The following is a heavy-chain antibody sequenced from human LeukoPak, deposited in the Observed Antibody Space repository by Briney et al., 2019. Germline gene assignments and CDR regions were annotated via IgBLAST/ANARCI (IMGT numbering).Heavy chain of an antibody. Sequence: GGSLRLSCAASGFTFSSYAMSWVRQAPGKGLEWVSAISCSCGSTYYADSVKGRFTISRDNSKNTLYLQMKSLRADDTAVYYCAKDLGYSSGWYPYNWFDPWGQGTLVTVSS. CDR3: AKDLGYSSGWYPYNWFDP. V-gene: IGHV3-23*01. J-gene: IGHJ5*02. D-gene: IGHD6-19*01. CDR1: GFTFSSYA. CDR2: ISCSCGST.